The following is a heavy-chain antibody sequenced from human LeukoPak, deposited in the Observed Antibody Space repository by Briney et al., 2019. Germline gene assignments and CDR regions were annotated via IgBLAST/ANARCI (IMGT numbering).Heavy chain of an antibody. Sequence: GGSLRLSCAASGFTFSSYAMSWVRPAPGKGLEWVSAISGSGGSTYYADSVKGRFTISRDNSKNTLYLQMNSLRAEDTAVYYCAKDRHAPGRYCSSTSCFPFDSWGQGTLVTVSS. CDR1: GFTFSSYA. CDR3: AKDRHAPGRYCSSTSCFPFDS. D-gene: IGHD2-2*01. CDR2: ISGSGGST. V-gene: IGHV3-23*01. J-gene: IGHJ5*01.